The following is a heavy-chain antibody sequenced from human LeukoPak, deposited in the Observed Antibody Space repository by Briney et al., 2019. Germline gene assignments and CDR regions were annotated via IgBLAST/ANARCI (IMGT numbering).Heavy chain of an antibody. CDR3: SRDGPGDY. Sequence: GGSLTLSCGASGFTVKNNYMNWVRQAPGKGLEWVSYISISGGAIYYADSVKGRFTISRDNAKNSLYLQMNSLRVEDTAVYYCSRDGPGDYWGQGTLVTVSS. J-gene: IGHJ4*02. CDR2: ISISGGAI. CDR1: GFTVKNNY. V-gene: IGHV3-11*04. D-gene: IGHD1-14*01.